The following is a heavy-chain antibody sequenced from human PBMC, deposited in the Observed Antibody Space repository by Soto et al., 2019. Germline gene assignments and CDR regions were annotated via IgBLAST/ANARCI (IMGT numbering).Heavy chain of an antibody. V-gene: IGHV1-18*01. Sequence: QVQLVQSGAELKKPGASVKVSCKASGDTFSRFDVSWLRQVPGQGLEWMGWIRVSNGDTNYAQKFQGRVTMTTDTSTGTVFMDLRTLRPDDTARYYCARDYSSASGANFDLWGQGTLVTVSS. CDR1: GDTFSRFD. CDR3: ARDYSSASGANFDL. CDR2: IRVSNGDT. D-gene: IGHD6-19*01. J-gene: IGHJ4*02.